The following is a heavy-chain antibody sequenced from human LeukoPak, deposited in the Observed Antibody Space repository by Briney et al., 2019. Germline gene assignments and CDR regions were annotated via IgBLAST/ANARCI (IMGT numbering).Heavy chain of an antibody. J-gene: IGHJ6*02. CDR3: ATLGYCSSTSCSSGPYYYYGMDV. V-gene: IGHV3-23*01. D-gene: IGHD2-2*01. Sequence: LTGGSLRLSCAASGFTFSSYAMSWVRQAPGKGLEWVSAISGSGGSTYYADSVKGRFTISRDNSKNTLYLQMNSLRAEDTAVYYCATLGYCSSTSCSSGPYYYYGMDVWGQGTTVTVSS. CDR1: GFTFSSYA. CDR2: ISGSGGST.